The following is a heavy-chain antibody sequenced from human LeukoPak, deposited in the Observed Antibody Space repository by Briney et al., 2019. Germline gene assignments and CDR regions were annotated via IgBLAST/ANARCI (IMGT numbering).Heavy chain of an antibody. V-gene: IGHV3-33*06. CDR3: AKTDSSGYILDY. CDR1: GFTFSSYG. CDR2: IWYDGSNK. J-gene: IGHJ4*02. D-gene: IGHD3-22*01. Sequence: PGRSLRLSCAASGFTFSSYGVHWVRQAPGKGLEWVAVIWYDGSNKYYADSVKGRFTISRDNSKNTLYLQMNSLRAEDTAVYYCAKTDSSGYILDYWGQGTLVTVSS.